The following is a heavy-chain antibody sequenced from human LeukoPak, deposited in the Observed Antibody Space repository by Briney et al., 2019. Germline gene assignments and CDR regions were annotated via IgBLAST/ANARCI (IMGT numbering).Heavy chain of an antibody. CDR1: GFTFSGYS. CDR2: ITGSNNYI. Sequence: GGSLRLSCAASGFTFSGYSMTWVRQAPGKGLDWVSSITGSNNYIYYADSVKGRFIISRDSAKNSLYLQMSSLRAEDTAVYYCARALATVNAFDIWGQGTMVTVSS. CDR3: ARALATVNAFDI. D-gene: IGHD4-11*01. V-gene: IGHV3-21*01. J-gene: IGHJ3*02.